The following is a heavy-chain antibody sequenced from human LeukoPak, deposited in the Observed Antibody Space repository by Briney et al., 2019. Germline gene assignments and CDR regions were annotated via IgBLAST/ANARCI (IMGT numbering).Heavy chain of an antibody. D-gene: IGHD2-15*01. CDR2: INANSGGT. V-gene: IGHV1-2*02. CDR1: GYTFTGYY. J-gene: IGHJ6*03. Sequence: ASVKASCKASGYTFTGYYMHWVRQAPGQGLEWMGWINANSGGTNYAQKFQGRVTMTRDTSISTAYMELGRLRSDDAAVYYCARETVYCSGGSCYGLIYHYYMDVWGKGTTVTVSS. CDR3: ARETVYCSGGSCYGLIYHYYMDV.